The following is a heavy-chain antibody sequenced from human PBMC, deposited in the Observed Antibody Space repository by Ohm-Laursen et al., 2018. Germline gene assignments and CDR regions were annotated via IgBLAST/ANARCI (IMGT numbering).Heavy chain of an antibody. CDR3: SREEIGGVFDL. CDR2: NRNKANNYIS. Sequence: SLRLSCAASGFTFSSYAMHWVRQAPGKGLEWVARNRNKANNYISEYAASVKGRFTISRDDSENSLYLQMNSLRTEDTAVYYCSREEIGGVFDLWGQGTMVTVSS. V-gene: IGHV3-72*01. D-gene: IGHD2-8*02. CDR1: GFTFSSYA. J-gene: IGHJ3*01.